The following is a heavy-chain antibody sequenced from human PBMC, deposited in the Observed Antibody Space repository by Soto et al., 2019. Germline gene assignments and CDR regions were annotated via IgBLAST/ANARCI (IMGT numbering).Heavy chain of an antibody. D-gene: IGHD3-16*02. Sequence: SVKVSCKSSGGTFSSYAISWVRQTPGQGLEWMGGIIPIFGTANYAQKFQGRVTITADESTSTAYMELSSLRSEDTAVYYCAREGNDYVWGSYRPFDYWGQGTLVTVSS. CDR2: IIPIFGTA. CDR3: AREGNDYVWGSYRPFDY. CDR1: GGTFSSYA. J-gene: IGHJ4*02. V-gene: IGHV1-69*13.